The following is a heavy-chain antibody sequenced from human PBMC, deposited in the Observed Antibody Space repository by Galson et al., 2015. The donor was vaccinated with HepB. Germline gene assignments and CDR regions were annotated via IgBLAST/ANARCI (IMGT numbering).Heavy chain of an antibody. D-gene: IGHD2-2*01. Sequence: SVKVSCKASGYTFTSYYIHWVRQAPGQGLEWMGMVNPSGGSTTYAQKFQGRVTMTRDTSTSTVYMELNSLRSEDTAVFYCARAREVPGAIHNDYHYGMDVWGQGTTVTVFS. CDR2: VNPSGGST. CDR1: GYTFTSYY. CDR3: ARAREVPGAIHNDYHYGMDV. V-gene: IGHV1-46*01. J-gene: IGHJ6*02.